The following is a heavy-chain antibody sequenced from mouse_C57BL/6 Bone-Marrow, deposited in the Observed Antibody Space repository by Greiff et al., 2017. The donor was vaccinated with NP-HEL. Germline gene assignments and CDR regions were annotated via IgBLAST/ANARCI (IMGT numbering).Heavy chain of an antibody. Sequence: EVQLQQSGAELVKPGASVKLSCTASGFNINDYYMHWVKQRTEQGLEWIGRIDPEDGETKYAPKFQSKATITADTSSNTAYLQLSSLTSEDTAVYYCASYYYGRDYWGQGTTLTVSS. CDR3: ASYYYGRDY. D-gene: IGHD1-1*01. V-gene: IGHV14-2*01. CDR1: GFNINDYY. CDR2: IDPEDGET. J-gene: IGHJ2*01.